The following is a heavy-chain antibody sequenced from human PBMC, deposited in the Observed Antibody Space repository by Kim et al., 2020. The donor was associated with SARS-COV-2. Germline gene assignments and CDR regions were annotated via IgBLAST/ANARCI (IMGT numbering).Heavy chain of an antibody. J-gene: IGHJ2*01. D-gene: IGHD1-26*01. Sequence: DSVKGRFTISRDNSKNTLYLRMNSLRAEDTAVYYCARAYSGSYYNWYFDLWGRGTLVTVSS. CDR3: ARAYSGSYYNWYFDL. V-gene: IGHV3-53*01.